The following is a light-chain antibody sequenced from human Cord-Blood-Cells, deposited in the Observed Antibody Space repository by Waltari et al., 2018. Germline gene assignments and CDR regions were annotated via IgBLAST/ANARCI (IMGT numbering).Light chain of an antibody. CDR3: CSYAGSEV. J-gene: IGLJ3*02. CDR2: DVS. Sequence: QSALTPPRSVSGSPGQSVTLSCTGTSSAVGGYHYVSWYQQHPGKAPKLMIYDVSKRPSGVPDRFSGSKSGNTASLTISGLQAEDEADYYCCSYAGSEVFGGGTKLTVL. CDR1: SSAVGGYHY. V-gene: IGLV2-11*01.